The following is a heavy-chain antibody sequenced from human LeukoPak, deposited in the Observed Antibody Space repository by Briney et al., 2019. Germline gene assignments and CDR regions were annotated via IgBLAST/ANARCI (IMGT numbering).Heavy chain of an antibody. J-gene: IGHJ6*02. V-gene: IGHV3-48*02. Sequence: GGSLRLSCAASGFTFSSYSMNWVRQAPGKGLEWVSYISSSSSTIYYTDSVKGRFTISRDNAKNSLYLQMNSLRDEDTAVDYCARPTCGDYGMDVWGQGTTVTVSS. CDR3: ARPTCGDYGMDV. CDR2: ISSSSSTI. D-gene: IGHD4-17*01. CDR1: GFTFSSYS.